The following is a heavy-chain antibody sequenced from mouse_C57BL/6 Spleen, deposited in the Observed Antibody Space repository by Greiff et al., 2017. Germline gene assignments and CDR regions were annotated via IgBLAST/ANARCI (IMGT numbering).Heavy chain of an antibody. CDR2: ISYDGSN. CDR1: GYSITGGYY. V-gene: IGHV3-6*01. D-gene: IGHD1-1*01. Sequence: EVKLQESGPGLVKPSQSLSLTCSVTGYSITGGYYWNWIRQFPGNKLEWMGYISYDGSNNYNPSLKNRISITRDTSKNQFFLKLNSVTTEDTATYYCAITTVVADWYFDVWGTGTTVTVSS. J-gene: IGHJ1*03. CDR3: AITTVVADWYFDV.